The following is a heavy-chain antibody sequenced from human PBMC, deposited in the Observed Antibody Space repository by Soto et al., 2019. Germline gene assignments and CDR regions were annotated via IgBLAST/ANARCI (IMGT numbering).Heavy chain of an antibody. D-gene: IGHD3-10*01. CDR1: GGSISSSSYY. Sequence: SETLSLTCTVSGGSISSSSYYWGWIRQPPGKGLEWIGSIYYSGSTYYNPSLKSRVTISVDTSKNQFSLKLSSVTAADTAVYYGAREASVGSGFEYWCQGTLVTVAS. J-gene: IGHJ4*02. CDR3: AREASVGSGFEY. V-gene: IGHV4-39*02. CDR2: IYYSGST.